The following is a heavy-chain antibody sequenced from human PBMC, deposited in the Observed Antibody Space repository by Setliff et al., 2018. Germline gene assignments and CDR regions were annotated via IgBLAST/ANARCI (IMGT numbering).Heavy chain of an antibody. V-gene: IGHV3-43*02. D-gene: IGHD6-13*01. CDR1: GFVFDDFA. CDR3: AKGGDSSSWYGFSYYYYMDV. J-gene: IGHJ6*03. Sequence: GSLRLSCAASGFVFDDFAMHWVRQVPGKGLEWVSGISWDGGSTYYADSVKGRFTISRDNSKNSLYLRMNSLRTEDTALYYCAKGGDSSSWYGFSYYYYMDVWGKGTTVTVSS. CDR2: ISWDGGST.